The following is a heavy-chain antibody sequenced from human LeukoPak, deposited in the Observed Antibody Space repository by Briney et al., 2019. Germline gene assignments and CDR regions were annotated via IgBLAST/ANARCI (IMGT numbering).Heavy chain of an antibody. Sequence: SSETLSLTCTVSGGSISSNMWWSWVRQTPGKGLEWIGEIYHSGSTNYNPSLKSRVTLLIDKSKNQFSLKLSSVTAADTAVYYCARDSSIVGTTGAFDIWGQGTMVIVSS. CDR3: ARDSSIVGTTGAFDI. CDR1: GGSISSNMW. CDR2: IYHSGST. D-gene: IGHD1-26*01. J-gene: IGHJ3*02. V-gene: IGHV4-4*02.